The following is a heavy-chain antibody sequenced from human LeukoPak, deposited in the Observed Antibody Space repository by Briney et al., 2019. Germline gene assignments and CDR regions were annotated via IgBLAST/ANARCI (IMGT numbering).Heavy chain of an antibody. V-gene: IGHV3-23*01. Sequence: GGSLRLSCAASGFTFNIYGLIWVRQAPGKGLEWVSAISCGGGNTYYADSVKGRFTISRDNSKNTLYLQMNSLRAEDTAVYYCAKNHDYYYFDPWGQGSLVTVSS. J-gene: IGHJ5*02. CDR1: GFTFNIYG. D-gene: IGHD1-26*01. CDR2: ISCGGGNT. CDR3: AKNHDYYYFDP.